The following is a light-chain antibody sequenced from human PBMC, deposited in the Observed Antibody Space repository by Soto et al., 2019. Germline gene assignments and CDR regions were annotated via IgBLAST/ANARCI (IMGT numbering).Light chain of an antibody. CDR3: SSYTSSSTLV. Sequence: QSALTQPASVSGSPGQSITISCTXXXXDVGGYNYVSWYQQHPGKAPKLMIYEVSNRPSGVSNRFSGSKSGNTASLTISGLQAEDEADYYCSSYTSSSTLVFGTGTKLTVL. CDR1: XXDVGGYNY. V-gene: IGLV2-14*01. CDR2: EVS. J-gene: IGLJ1*01.